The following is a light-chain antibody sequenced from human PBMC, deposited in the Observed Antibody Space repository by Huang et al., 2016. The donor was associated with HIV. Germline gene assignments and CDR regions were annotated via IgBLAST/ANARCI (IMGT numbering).Light chain of an antibody. CDR1: QDITKS. V-gene: IGKV1-NL1*01. J-gene: IGKJ5*01. Sequence: DIQMTQSPSSLSASVGDRVTITCRASQDITKSLAWYQQKPGKAPNLLLYAASRLASGVPSRFRGSGSETIYPLTIDNRQPEDSAVYFCQQYFSPLPITFGQGTRLEI. CDR3: QQYFSPLPIT. CDR2: AAS.